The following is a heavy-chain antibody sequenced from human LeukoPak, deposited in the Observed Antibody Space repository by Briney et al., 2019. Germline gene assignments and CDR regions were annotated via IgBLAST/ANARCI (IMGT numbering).Heavy chain of an antibody. CDR2: ISAYNGNT. D-gene: IGHD1-26*01. CDR3: ARDRPFIVGATGAFDI. V-gene: IGHV1-18*01. CDR1: GYTFTSYG. J-gene: IGHJ3*02. Sequence: ASVKVSCKASGYTFTSYGISWVRQAPGQGLEWMGWISAYNGNTNYAQKLQGRVTMTTDTSTSTAYMELRSLRSDDTAVYYCARDRPFIVGATGAFDIWGQGTMVTVSS.